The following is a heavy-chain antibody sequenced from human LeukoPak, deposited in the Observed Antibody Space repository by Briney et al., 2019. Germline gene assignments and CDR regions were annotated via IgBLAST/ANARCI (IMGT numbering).Heavy chain of an antibody. CDR1: GGSISTYY. J-gene: IGHJ4*02. CDR3: ARGVHIAAAQYGF. Sequence: SETLSLTCTVSGGSISTYYWNWIRQPPGKGLEWIGYIYYSGATNYNPSLKSRVTIPVDTSKNQFSLKLSSVTAADTAVYYCARGVHIAAAQYGFWGQGTLVTVSS. D-gene: IGHD6-13*01. CDR2: IYYSGAT. V-gene: IGHV4-59*01.